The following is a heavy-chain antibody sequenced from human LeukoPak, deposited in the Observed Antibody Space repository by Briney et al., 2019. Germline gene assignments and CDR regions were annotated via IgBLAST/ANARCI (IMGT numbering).Heavy chain of an antibody. Sequence: GGSLRLSCAASGFTFSSYAMSWVRQAPGKGLEWVSAISGSGGSTYYADSVKGRFTISRGNSKNTLYLQMNSLRAEDTAVYYCAKVSHGYYDSSGYYPDYWGQGTLVTVSS. D-gene: IGHD3-22*01. CDR3: AKVSHGYYDSSGYYPDY. CDR2: ISGSGGST. J-gene: IGHJ4*02. CDR1: GFTFSSYA. V-gene: IGHV3-23*01.